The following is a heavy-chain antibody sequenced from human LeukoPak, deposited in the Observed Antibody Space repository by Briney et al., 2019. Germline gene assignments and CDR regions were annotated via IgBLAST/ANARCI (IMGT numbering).Heavy chain of an antibody. D-gene: IGHD1-26*01. J-gene: IGHJ3*02. V-gene: IGHV4-39*07. CDR3: ARYIVSYPHDAFDI. Sequence: SETLSLICSVSGGSTSSTNYYWGWIRQPPGKGLECIGSIYYNGSTSYNPSLKSRVTISVDTSKKQFSLKLSSVTAADTAFYYCARYIVSYPHDAFDIWGQGTMVTVSS. CDR1: GGSTSSTNYY. CDR2: IYYNGST.